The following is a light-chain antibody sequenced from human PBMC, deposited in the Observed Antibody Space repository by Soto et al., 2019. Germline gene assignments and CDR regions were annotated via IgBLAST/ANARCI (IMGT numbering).Light chain of an antibody. CDR1: QSISNL. CDR3: QQYNSYPLT. J-gene: IGKJ5*01. Sequence: DIPMTQSPSTLSASVGDRVTITCRASQSISNLLAWYQQKPGRAPTLLIYKASTLESGVPSRFSGSGSGTEFTLIINSLQPDDSATYYCQQYNSYPLTFGQGTRLEIK. V-gene: IGKV1-5*03. CDR2: KAS.